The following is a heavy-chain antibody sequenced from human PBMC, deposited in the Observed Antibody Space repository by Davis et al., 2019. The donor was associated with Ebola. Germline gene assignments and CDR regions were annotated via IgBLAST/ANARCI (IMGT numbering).Heavy chain of an antibody. CDR1: GYTFTSYY. J-gene: IGHJ4*02. CDR3: AIAYCTNGVCYTAFDY. Sequence: ASVKVSCKASGYTFTSYYMHWVRQAPGQGLEWMGIINPSGGSTSYAQKFQGRVTMTRDTSTSTVYMELSSLRSEDTAVYYCAIAYCTNGVCYTAFDYWGQGTLVTVSS. CDR2: INPSGGST. V-gene: IGHV1-46*01. D-gene: IGHD2-8*01.